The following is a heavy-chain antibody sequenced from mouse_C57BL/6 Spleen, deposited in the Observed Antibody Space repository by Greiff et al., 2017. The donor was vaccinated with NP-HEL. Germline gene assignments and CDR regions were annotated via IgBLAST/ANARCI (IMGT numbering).Heavy chain of an antibody. CDR3: ARDLDCSGAMDD. J-gene: IGHJ4*01. V-gene: IGHV1-36*01. D-gene: IGHD3-1*01. CDR2: VYPYNGGS. Sequence: VQLQQSGPVLVKPGPSVKISCKASGFTFTDYYMHWVKQSHGKSLEWIGLVYPYNGGSSYKQKFKGKATLTVDTSCSTADMGLNSLAAEDAAVYYCARDLDCSGAMDDWGQGTSVTVAS. CDR1: GFTFTDYY.